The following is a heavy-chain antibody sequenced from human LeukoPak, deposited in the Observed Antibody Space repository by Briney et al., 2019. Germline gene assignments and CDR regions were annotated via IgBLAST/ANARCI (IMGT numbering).Heavy chain of an antibody. Sequence: ASVKVSCKGSGYTFTNYGVSWVRQAPGQGLEWMGWISAYNGNTNYAQKLQGRVTMTTDTSTSTAYMELRSLRSDDTAVYYCARDFVGVCSGGSCYLDAFDIWGQGTMVTVSS. CDR3: ARDFVGVCSGGSCYLDAFDI. CDR1: GYTFTNYG. V-gene: IGHV1-18*01. CDR2: ISAYNGNT. D-gene: IGHD2-15*01. J-gene: IGHJ3*02.